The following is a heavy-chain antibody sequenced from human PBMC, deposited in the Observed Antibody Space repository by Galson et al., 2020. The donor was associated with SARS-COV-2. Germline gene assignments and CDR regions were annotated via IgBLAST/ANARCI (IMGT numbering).Heavy chain of an antibody. CDR1: GYSFTGYY. Sequence: DSVKVSCQASGYSFTGYYMHWVRQAPGQGLEWMGWINPNSGSTSYAQNFQDRVTMTRDTSINTAYMELSRLRSDDMAVYYCAKGTLYYYNSGSYRFDSWGQGTLVTVSS. CDR2: INPNSGST. V-gene: IGHV1-2*02. D-gene: IGHD3-10*01. CDR3: AKGTLYYYNSGSYRFDS. J-gene: IGHJ4*02.